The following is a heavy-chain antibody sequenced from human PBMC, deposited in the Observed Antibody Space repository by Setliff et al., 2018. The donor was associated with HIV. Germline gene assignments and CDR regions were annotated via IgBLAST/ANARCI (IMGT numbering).Heavy chain of an antibody. V-gene: IGHV1-46*01. Sequence: ASVKVSCKASGYTFTGYYMHWVRQAPGHGLEWMGIINPSDGSTTYAQKFQGRVTITADMSTSTVHMELSNLSAEDTAVYYCARDHQTMLWLDYWGQGTLVTVSS. CDR2: INPSDGST. CDR1: GYTFTGYY. J-gene: IGHJ4*02. CDR3: ARDHQTMLWLDY. D-gene: IGHD2-21*01.